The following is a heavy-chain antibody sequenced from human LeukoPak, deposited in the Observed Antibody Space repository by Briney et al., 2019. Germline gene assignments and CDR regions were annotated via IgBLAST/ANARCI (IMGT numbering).Heavy chain of an antibody. Sequence: GESLKISCKGSGYSFTSYWISWVRQMPGKGLEWMGRISPSDSYTNYSPSFQGHVTISADKSIGTAYLQWSSLKASDTAVYYCARHRIAAAANDYWGQGTLVTVSS. D-gene: IGHD6-13*01. J-gene: IGHJ4*02. CDR3: ARHRIAAAANDY. CDR2: ISPSDSYT. V-gene: IGHV5-10-1*01. CDR1: GYSFTSYW.